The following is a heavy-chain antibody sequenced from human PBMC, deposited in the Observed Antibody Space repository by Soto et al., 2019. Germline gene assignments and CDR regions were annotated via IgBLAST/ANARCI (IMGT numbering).Heavy chain of an antibody. CDR1: GFTFSNAW. CDR3: NTEGYYDFWSGYYSPYYFDY. CDR2: IKSKTDGGTT. D-gene: IGHD3-3*01. V-gene: IGHV3-15*07. J-gene: IGHJ4*02. Sequence: EVQLVESGGGLVKPGGSLRLSCAASGFTFSNAWMNWVRQAPGKGLEWVGRIKSKTDGGTTDYAAPVKGRFTISRDDSKNPLYLQMNRLKTEDTAVYYCNTEGYYDFWSGYYSPYYFDYWGQGTLVTVSS.